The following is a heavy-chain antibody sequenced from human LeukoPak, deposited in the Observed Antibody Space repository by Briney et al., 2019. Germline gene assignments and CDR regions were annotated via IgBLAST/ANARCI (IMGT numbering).Heavy chain of an antibody. J-gene: IGHJ4*02. CDR3: AKRRGATVSEFDY. V-gene: IGHV3-30*02. D-gene: IGHD4-11*01. CDR1: GFTFSTYD. CDR2: IRSDGTGE. Sequence: GSLRLSCVVSGFTFSTYDMYWVRQAPGKGLERVTFIRSDGTGELYVESVKGRFTISRDNSKNTLYLQMNSVRPEDTALYYCAKRRGATVSEFDYWGQGTLVTVSS.